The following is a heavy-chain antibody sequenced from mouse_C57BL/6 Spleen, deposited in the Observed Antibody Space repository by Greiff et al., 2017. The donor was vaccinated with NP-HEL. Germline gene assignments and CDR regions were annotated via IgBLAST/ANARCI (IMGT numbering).Heavy chain of an antibody. V-gene: IGHV1-69*01. CDR2: IDPSDSYT. CDR3: ARRAVRRWDWYFDV. Sequence: QVQLQQPGAELVMPGASVKLSCKASGYTFTSYWMHWVKQRPGQGLEWIGEIDPSDSYTNYNQKFKGKSTLTVDKSSSTAYMQLSSLTSEDSAVYYCARRAVRRWDWYFDVWGKGTTVTVAS. J-gene: IGHJ1*03. CDR1: GYTFTSYW. D-gene: IGHD2-14*01.